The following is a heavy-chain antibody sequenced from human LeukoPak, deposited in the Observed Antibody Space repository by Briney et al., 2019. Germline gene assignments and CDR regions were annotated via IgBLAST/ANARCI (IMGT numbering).Heavy chain of an antibody. D-gene: IGHD6-6*01. CDR2: ISYDGSNK. J-gene: IGHJ6*03. V-gene: IGHV3-30*04. CDR1: GFTFSSYA. CDR3: AKTDSSSFGYYYYYMDV. Sequence: GGSLRLSCAASGFTFSSYAMHWVRQAPGKGLEWVAVISYDGSNKYYADSVKGRFTISRDNSKNTLYLQMNSLRAEDTAVYYCAKTDSSSFGYYYYYMDVWGKGTTVTVSS.